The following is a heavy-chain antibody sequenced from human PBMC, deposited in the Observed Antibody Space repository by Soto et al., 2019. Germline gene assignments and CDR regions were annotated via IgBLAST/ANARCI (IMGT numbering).Heavy chain of an antibody. CDR3: ARRLGRRAATLLNYYYGMDV. J-gene: IGHJ6*02. Sequence: PGESLKISCKGSGYSFTSYWISWVRQMPGKGLEWMGRIDPSDSYTNYSPSFQGHVTISADKSISTAYLQWSSLKASDTAMYYCARRLGRRAATLLNYYYGMDVWGQGTTVTVSS. D-gene: IGHD2-15*01. CDR2: IDPSDSYT. CDR1: GYSFTSYW. V-gene: IGHV5-10-1*01.